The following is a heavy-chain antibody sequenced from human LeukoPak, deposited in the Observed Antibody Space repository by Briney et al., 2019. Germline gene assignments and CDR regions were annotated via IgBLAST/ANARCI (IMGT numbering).Heavy chain of an antibody. J-gene: IGHJ3*02. CDR2: ISAYNGNT. CDR1: GYTFTSYG. Sequence: GASVKVSCKASGYTFTSYGISWVRQAPGQGLEWMGWISAYNGNTNYAQKLQGRGTMTTDTSTSTAYMELRSLRSDDTAVYYCARDLGVVVKGDAFDIWGQGTMVTVSS. D-gene: IGHD3-22*01. V-gene: IGHV1-18*01. CDR3: ARDLGVVVKGDAFDI.